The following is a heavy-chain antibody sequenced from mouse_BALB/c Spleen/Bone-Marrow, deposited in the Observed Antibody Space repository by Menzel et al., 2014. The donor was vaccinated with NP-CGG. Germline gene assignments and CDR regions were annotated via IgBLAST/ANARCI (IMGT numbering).Heavy chain of an antibody. V-gene: IGHV3-8*02. D-gene: IGHD3-1*01. CDR1: GDSITSGY. Sequence: VQLKESGPSLVKPSQTLSLPCSVTGDSITSGYWNWIRKFPGNKLEYMGYISYSGSTYYNPSLKSRISITRDTSKNLYYLQLNSVTTKDTATYYCARSGSSGYHYYAMDYWGQGISVTVSS. CDR3: ARSGSSGYHYYAMDY. J-gene: IGHJ4*01. CDR2: ISYSGST.